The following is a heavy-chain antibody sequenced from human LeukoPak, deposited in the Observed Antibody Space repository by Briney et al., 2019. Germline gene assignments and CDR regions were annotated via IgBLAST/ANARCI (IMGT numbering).Heavy chain of an antibody. CDR1: GGTFSSYA. CDR2: IIPIFGTA. CDR3: ARVTLDSSGYYYPFDP. J-gene: IGHJ5*02. Sequence: SVKVSCKASGGTFSSYAISWVRQAPGQGLEWMGGIIPIFGTANYAQKFQGRVTITTDESTSTAYMELSSLRSEGTAVYYCARVTLDSSGYYYPFDPWGQGTLVTVSS. D-gene: IGHD3-22*01. V-gene: IGHV1-69*05.